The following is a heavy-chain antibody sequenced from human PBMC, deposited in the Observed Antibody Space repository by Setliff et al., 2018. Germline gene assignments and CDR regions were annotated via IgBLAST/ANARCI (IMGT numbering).Heavy chain of an antibody. V-gene: IGHV1-69*13. CDR2: VIPVFRTA. J-gene: IGHJ4*02. D-gene: IGHD3-22*01. CDR3: ARDTRDKFDTSGYYLSFDS. Sequence: ASVKVSCKASGGTFRSDGFNWVRQAPGQGLEWMGRVIPVFRTANYAQKFQGRVTISADESTRTAYMELSSLRFEDTALYYCARDTRDKFDTSGYYLSFDSWGQGTLVTVSS. CDR1: GGTFRSDG.